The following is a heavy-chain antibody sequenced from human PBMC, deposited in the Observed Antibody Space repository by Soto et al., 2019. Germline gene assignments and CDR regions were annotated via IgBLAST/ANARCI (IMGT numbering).Heavy chain of an antibody. CDR2: INASNGNT. CDR1: GYTFTSYA. D-gene: IGHD3-9*01. Sequence: QVQLVQSGAEVKKPGASVKVSCKASGYTFTSYAMHWVRQAPGQRLEWMGWINASNGNTKYSQKFQGRVTITRDTSASTAYMELRSLRSEDTAVYYCARAGAILTGYAFDYLGQGTLVTVCS. J-gene: IGHJ4*02. CDR3: ARAGAILTGYAFDY. V-gene: IGHV1-3*01.